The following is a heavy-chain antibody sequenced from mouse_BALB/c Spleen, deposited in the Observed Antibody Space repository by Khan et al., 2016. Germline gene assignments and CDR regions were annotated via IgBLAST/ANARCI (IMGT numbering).Heavy chain of an antibody. CDR1: GFTFSRFG. Sequence: EVELVESGGGLVQPGGSRKLSCAASGFTFSRFGMHWVRQAPEKGLEWVAYISSGSSTIYYADTLKGRFTISRANPKNALFLQMTSLRSEDTAMYYRARGDYWGQGTTLTVSS. CDR3: ARGDY. J-gene: IGHJ2*01. V-gene: IGHV5-17*02. CDR2: ISSGSSTI.